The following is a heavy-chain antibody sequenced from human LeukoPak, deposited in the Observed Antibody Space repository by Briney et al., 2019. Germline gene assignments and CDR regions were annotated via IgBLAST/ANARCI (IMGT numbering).Heavy chain of an antibody. V-gene: IGHV4-34*01. CDR1: GGSFSAYY. D-gene: IGHD6-13*01. J-gene: IGHJ5*02. Sequence: SETLSLTCAVYGGSFSAYYWSWIRQPPGKGLEWIGEINHSGSTNYNPSLKSRVTISIDTSKNQFSLEMCSVTAAETAVYYCARGRGARSSRWYNWFDPWGQGTLVTVSS. CDR2: INHSGST. CDR3: ARGRGARSSRWYNWFDP.